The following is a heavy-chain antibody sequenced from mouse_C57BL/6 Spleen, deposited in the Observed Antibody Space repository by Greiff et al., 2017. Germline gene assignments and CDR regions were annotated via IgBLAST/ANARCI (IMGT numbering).Heavy chain of an antibody. V-gene: IGHV1-80*01. CDR3: ARSDYDSSPGLGD. J-gene: IGHJ2*01. D-gene: IGHD1-1*01. CDR1: GYAFSSYW. CDR2: IYPGDGDT. Sequence: VQLQQSGAELVKPGASVKISCKASGYAFSSYWMNWVKQRPGKGLEWIGQIYPGDGDTNYNGKFKGKAKLTADKSSSTAYMQLSSLTSKDSAVYVCARSDYDSSPGLGDWGQGTTLTVSS.